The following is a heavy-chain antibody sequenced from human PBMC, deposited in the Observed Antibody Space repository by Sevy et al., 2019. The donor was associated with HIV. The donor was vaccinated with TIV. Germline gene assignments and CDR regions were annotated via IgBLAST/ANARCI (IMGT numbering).Heavy chain of an antibody. V-gene: IGHV1-18*01. D-gene: IGHD3-3*01. Sequence: ASVKVSCKASGYTFTSYGISWVRQAPGQGLEWMGWISAYNGNTNYAQKLQGRVTMTTDTYTSTAYMELRSLRSDDTAVYYCARDKYYDFWSGYSEYYFDYWGQGTLVTVSS. CDR2: ISAYNGNT. CDR3: ARDKYYDFWSGYSEYYFDY. J-gene: IGHJ4*02. CDR1: GYTFTSYG.